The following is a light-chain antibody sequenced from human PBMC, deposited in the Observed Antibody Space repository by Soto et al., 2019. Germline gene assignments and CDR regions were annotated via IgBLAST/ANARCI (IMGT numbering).Light chain of an antibody. CDR3: QQYNNWTIT. CDR1: QTFSSN. J-gene: IGKJ5*01. Sequence: EIVFTQSPGTLSLSPGERGTLSCRASQTFSSNYLAWYQQKPGQAPRLLIYGASTRATGIPARFSGSGSGTEFTLTISSLQSEDFAVYYCQQYNNWTITFGQGTRLEIK. V-gene: IGKV3-15*01. CDR2: GAS.